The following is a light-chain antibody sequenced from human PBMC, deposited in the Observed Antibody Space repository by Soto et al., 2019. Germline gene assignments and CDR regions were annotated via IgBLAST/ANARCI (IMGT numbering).Light chain of an antibody. CDR1: QSVSRY. J-gene: IGKJ5*01. Sequence: EIVLTQSPATLSLSPVEIATLSCRASQSVSRYLAWYQHKPGQDPRILFYDESTRATVIPARFSGSGSGTEFTLTISSLQSEDFAVYYCKQYNNWITGGKWKRLAIK. V-gene: IGKV3-15*01. CDR3: KQYNNWIT. CDR2: DES.